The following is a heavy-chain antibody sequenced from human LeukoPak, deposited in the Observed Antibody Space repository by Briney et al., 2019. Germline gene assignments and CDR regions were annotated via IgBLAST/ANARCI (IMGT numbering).Heavy chain of an antibody. CDR3: ARDESFFDY. CDR1: GYTFTGYY. CDR2: IIPILGIA. V-gene: IGHV1-69*04. Sequence: ASVKVSCKASGYTFTGYYMHWVRQAPGQGLEWMGRIIPILGIANYAQKFQGRVTITADKSTSTAYMELSSLRSEDTAVYYCARDESFFDYWGQGTLVTVSS. J-gene: IGHJ4*02.